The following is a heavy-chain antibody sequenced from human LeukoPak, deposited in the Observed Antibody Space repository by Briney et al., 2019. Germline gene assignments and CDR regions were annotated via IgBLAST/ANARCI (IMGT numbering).Heavy chain of an antibody. CDR3: TSLWASVNTMVQGVTSDY. CDR2: IHQSEST. Sequence: SETLSLTRGFYIRFFRVYYWSWIPQPRSKGREGVVEIHQSESTNYNLSIKSRVTISVDKSKNQLSLKLRSVTAADTAVYYCTSLWASVNTMVQGVTSDYWGQGTLVTVSS. V-gene: IGHV4-34*01. J-gene: IGHJ4*02. D-gene: IGHD3-10*01. CDR1: IRFFRVYY.